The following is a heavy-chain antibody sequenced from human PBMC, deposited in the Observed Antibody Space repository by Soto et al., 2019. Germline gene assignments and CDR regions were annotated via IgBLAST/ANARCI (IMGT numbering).Heavy chain of an antibody. V-gene: IGHV3-23*01. CDR2: ITDSGGTT. CDR1: GFSVSSSC. J-gene: IGHJ4*02. D-gene: IGHD5-12*01. CDR3: AKDSGWLHYY. Sequence: XVCLRLSCAACGFSVSSSCMSWVRQAPGKGLEWVSGITDSGGTTYYVDSVKGRFTISRDNSKNTLSLEMNSLRAEDTAVYYCAKDSGWLHYYWAQRTLVTVSS.